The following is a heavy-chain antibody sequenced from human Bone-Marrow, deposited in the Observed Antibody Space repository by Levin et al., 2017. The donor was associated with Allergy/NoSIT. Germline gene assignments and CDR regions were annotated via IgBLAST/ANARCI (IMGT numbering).Heavy chain of an antibody. CDR1: GLTVSSNY. CDR2: TYSAGST. V-gene: IGHV3-53*01. Sequence: GGSLRLSCAASGLTVSSNYMSWVRQAPGKGLEWVSITYSAGSTYYADSVKGRFTISRDTSKNTLYLQMNSLRVEDTAVYYCARGQSFSGSYYGLDYWGQGTLVTVSS. D-gene: IGHD3-10*01. CDR3: ARGQSFSGSYYGLDY. J-gene: IGHJ4*02.